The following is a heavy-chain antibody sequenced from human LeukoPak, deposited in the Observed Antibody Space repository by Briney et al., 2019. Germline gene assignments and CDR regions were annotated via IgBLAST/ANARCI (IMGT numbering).Heavy chain of an antibody. D-gene: IGHD3-10*01. CDR2: LSSGGSMI. J-gene: IGHJ4*02. CDR1: GFTFSDYY. CDR3: ARKIYGSDNYIDY. V-gene: IGHV3-11*01. Sequence: PGGSLRLSCVASGFTFSDYYINWIRQAPGMGLEWIAYLSSGGSMIYYADSVKGRFAIPRDNAKNSVYLQMNSLRAEDTALYYCARKIYGSDNYIDYWGQGTLVTVSS.